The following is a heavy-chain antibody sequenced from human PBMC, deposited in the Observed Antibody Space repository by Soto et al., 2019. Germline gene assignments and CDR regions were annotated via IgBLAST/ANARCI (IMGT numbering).Heavy chain of an antibody. CDR2: IRYDGSNK. V-gene: IGHV3-33*01. Sequence: QVQLVESGGGVVQPGRSLRLSCAASGFTFSSYGMHWVRQVTGKGLEWVAVIRYDGSNKYYADSVKGRFTISRDNSKNTLYRQMNSLRAEETAGYYCARNMNRALEIVVAVDYWGQGTLVTVSS. CDR3: ARNMNRALEIVVAVDY. D-gene: IGHD3-22*01. CDR1: GFTFSSYG. J-gene: IGHJ4*02.